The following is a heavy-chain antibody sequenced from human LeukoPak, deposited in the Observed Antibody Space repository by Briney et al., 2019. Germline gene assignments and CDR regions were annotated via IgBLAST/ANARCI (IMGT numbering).Heavy chain of an antibody. CDR2: INPILGIA. D-gene: IGHD5-12*01. V-gene: IGHV1-69*04. J-gene: IGHJ4*02. Sequence: SVKVSCKASGGTFSSYSINWVRQAPGQELEWMGRINPILGIAKYSQNFQGRVTITADTSTTTAYMVLSSLRSEDTAVYYCARANLDIVTAVTSPHFDYWGQGTLVTVSS. CDR1: GGTFSSYS. CDR3: ARANLDIVTAVTSPHFDY.